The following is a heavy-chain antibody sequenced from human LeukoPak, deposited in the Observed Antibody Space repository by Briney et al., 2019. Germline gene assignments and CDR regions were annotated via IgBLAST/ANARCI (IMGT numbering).Heavy chain of an antibody. J-gene: IGHJ5*02. V-gene: IGHV4-4*07. CDR1: GGSFSGYY. CDR2: IYTSGST. Sequence: PSETLSLTCAVYGGSFSGYYWSWIRQPAGKGLEWIGRIYTSGSTNYNPSLKSRVTISVDTSKNQFSLKLSSVTAADTAVYYCARDVVVVAGNWFDPWGQGTLVTVSS. CDR3: ARDVVVVAGNWFDP. D-gene: IGHD2-15*01.